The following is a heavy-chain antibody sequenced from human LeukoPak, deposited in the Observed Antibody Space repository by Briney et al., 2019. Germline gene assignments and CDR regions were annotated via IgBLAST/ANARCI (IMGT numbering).Heavy chain of an antibody. V-gene: IGHV3-74*01. CDR2: INSDGSST. J-gene: IGHJ4*02. CDR1: GFTFSSYW. D-gene: IGHD2-15*01. Sequence: PGGSLRLSCAASGFTFSSYWMHWVRQAPGKGLVWVSRINSDGSSTSSADSVKGRFTISRDNAKNTLYLQMNSLRAEDTAVYYCARGMESGGRRGGYYFDYWGQGTLVTVSS. CDR3: ARGMESGGRRGGYYFDY.